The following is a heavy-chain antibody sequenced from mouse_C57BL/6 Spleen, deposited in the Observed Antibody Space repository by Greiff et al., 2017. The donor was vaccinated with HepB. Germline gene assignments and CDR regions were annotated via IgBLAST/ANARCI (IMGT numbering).Heavy chain of an antibody. D-gene: IGHD1-1*01. CDR2: IYPRDGST. CDR1: GYTFTDHT. CDR3: ARLLLRDYYAMDY. V-gene: IGHV1-78*01. Sequence: VQLQQSDAELVKPGASVKISCKVSGYTFTDHTIHWMKQRPEQGLEWIGYIYPRDGSTKYNEKFKGKATLTADKSSSTAYMQLNSLTSEDSTVYFCARLLLRDYYAMDYWGQGTSVTVSS. J-gene: IGHJ4*01.